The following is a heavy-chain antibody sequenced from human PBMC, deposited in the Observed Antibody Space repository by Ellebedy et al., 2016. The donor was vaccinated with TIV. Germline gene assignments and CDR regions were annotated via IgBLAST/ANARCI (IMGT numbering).Heavy chain of an antibody. CDR3: ARHGHGSFPFDP. CDR2: IYHTGTT. D-gene: IGHD2-2*03. CDR1: GGSVSRGNYY. J-gene: IGHJ5*02. Sequence: GSLRLSXRVSGGSVSRGNYYWGWIRQRPGKGPEWIGNIYHTGTTFYNPSLKSRVTISVDTSKNQFSLSLKSVTAADTAVYYCARHGHGSFPFDPWGQGTLVTVSS. V-gene: IGHV4-39*01.